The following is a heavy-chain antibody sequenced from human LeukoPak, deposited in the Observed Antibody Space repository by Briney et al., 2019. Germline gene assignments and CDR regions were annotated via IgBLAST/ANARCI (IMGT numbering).Heavy chain of an antibody. CDR2: INHSGST. V-gene: IGHV4-34*01. CDR3: ARSTPSYCSGGSCYSPIFDL. J-gene: IGHJ2*01. CDR1: GGSFSGYY. D-gene: IGHD2-15*01. Sequence: TPSETLSLTCAVYGGSFSGYYWSWIRQPPGKGLEWIGEINHSGSTNYNPSLKSRVTISVDTSKNQFSLKLSSVTAADTAVYYCARSTPSYCSGGSCYSPIFDLWGRGTLVTVSS.